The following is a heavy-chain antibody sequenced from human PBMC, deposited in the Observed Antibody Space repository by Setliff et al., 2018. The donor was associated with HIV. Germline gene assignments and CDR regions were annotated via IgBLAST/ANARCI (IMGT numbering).Heavy chain of an antibody. J-gene: IGHJ6*02. CDR1: GYTFPSYD. CDR3: ARVGRLHYLTPFYYYGMDV. V-gene: IGHV1-8*01. Sequence: ASVKVSCKASGYTFPSYDINWVRQATGQGLEWMGWINPNSGNTGYAQKFQGRLTMTRNTSISTVNMELSSLRSEDTAVYFCARVGRLHYLTPFYYYGMDVWGQGTTVTVSS. D-gene: IGHD4-4*01. CDR2: INPNSGNT.